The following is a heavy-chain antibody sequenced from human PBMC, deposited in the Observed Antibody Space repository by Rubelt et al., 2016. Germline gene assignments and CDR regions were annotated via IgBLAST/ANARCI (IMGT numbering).Heavy chain of an antibody. V-gene: IGHV1-69*01. CDR2: IIPIFGTA. D-gene: IGHD3-22*01. CDR1: GGTFSSYA. CDR3: ARGGFDDSSGYYYDGNYGMDV. J-gene: IGHJ6*02. Sequence: QVQLVQSGAEVKKPGSSVKVSCKASGGTFSSYAISWVRQAPGQGLEWMGGIIPIFGTANYAQKFQGRVTITADESTSTAYMELSSLRSEDTAVYYCARGGFDDSSGYYYDGNYGMDVWGQGTTVTVSS.